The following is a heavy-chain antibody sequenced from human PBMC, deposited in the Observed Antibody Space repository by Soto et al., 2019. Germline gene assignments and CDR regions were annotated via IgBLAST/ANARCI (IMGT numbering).Heavy chain of an antibody. D-gene: IGHD3-16*01. CDR3: ARLMITFGGPSAFDY. V-gene: IGHV4-59*08. Sequence: SETLSLTCTVSGGSISSYYWSWIRQPPGKGLEWIGYIYYSGSTNYNPSLKSRVTISVDTSKNQFSLKLSSVTAADTAVYYCARLMITFGGPSAFDYWGQGTLVTVSS. CDR2: IYYSGST. J-gene: IGHJ4*02. CDR1: GGSISSYY.